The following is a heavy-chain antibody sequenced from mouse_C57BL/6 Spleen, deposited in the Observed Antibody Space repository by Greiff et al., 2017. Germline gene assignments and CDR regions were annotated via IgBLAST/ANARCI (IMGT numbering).Heavy chain of an antibody. CDR2: FYPGSGSI. CDR1: GYTFTEYT. Sequence: VQLQQSGAELVKPGASVKLSCKASGYTFTEYTIHWVKQRSGQGLEWIGWFYPGSGSIKYNEKFKDKATLTADNSSSTAYMELSRLTSEDSAVYFCARLEAYYGSPAWFAYWGQGTLVTVSA. D-gene: IGHD1-1*01. J-gene: IGHJ3*01. V-gene: IGHV1-62-2*01. CDR3: ARLEAYYGSPAWFAY.